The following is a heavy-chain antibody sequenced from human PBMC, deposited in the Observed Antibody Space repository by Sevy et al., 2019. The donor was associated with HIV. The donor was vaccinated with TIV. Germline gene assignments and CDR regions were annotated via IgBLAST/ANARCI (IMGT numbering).Heavy chain of an antibody. CDR1: GFTVSSNY. CDR3: ASSGSYYYGMDV. V-gene: IGHV3-53*01. J-gene: IGHJ6*02. CDR2: IYSGGST. D-gene: IGHD3-10*01. Sequence: LSLTCAASGFTVSSNYMSWVRQAPGKGLEWVSVIYSGGSTYYADSVKGRFTISRDNSKNTLYLQMNSLRVEDTAVYYCASSGSYYYGMDVWGQGTTVTVSS.